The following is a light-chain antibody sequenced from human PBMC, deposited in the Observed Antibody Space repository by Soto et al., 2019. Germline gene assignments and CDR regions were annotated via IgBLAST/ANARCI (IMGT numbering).Light chain of an antibody. CDR1: QSVSSSY. Sequence: EIVLTQSPGTLSLSPGERATLSCRASQSVSSSYLAWYQQKPGQAPRLLIYGASSRATGIPDRLSSSGSGTDFTLTISRLEPEDFAVYYCQQYGSSLYTFGQGTKLEIK. J-gene: IGKJ2*01. CDR2: GAS. CDR3: QQYGSSLYT. V-gene: IGKV3-20*01.